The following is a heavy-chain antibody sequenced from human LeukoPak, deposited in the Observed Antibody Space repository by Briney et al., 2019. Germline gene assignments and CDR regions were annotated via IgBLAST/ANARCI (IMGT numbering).Heavy chain of an antibody. CDR3: AKDIQLST. CDR1: GFTFSNYN. V-gene: IGHV3-23*01. Sequence: PGGSLRLSCAASGFTFSNYNMNWVRQAPGKGLEWVSLISSSGNNAYYADSVKGRFTISRDNSKNTLSLQMNSLRVEDTAIYYCAKDIQLSTWGLGTMVTVSS. J-gene: IGHJ3*01. D-gene: IGHD5-24*01. CDR2: ISSSGNNA.